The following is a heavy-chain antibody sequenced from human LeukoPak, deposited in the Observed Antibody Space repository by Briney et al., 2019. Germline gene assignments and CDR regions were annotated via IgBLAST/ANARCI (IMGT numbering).Heavy chain of an antibody. Sequence: GESLKISCKGSGYIFTSLWIAWVRQMPGKGLECMGIIYPRDSDTTYSPSFQGQVTISADKSISTAYLQLISLKASDTAMYYCARSRSRGFDYWGQGTLVTVSS. CDR3: ARSRSRGFDY. D-gene: IGHD1-26*01. J-gene: IGHJ4*02. CDR1: GYIFTSLW. CDR2: IYPRDSDT. V-gene: IGHV5-51*01.